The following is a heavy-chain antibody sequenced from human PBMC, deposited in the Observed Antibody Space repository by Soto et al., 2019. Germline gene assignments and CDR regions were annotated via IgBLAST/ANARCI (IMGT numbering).Heavy chain of an antibody. Sequence: EVQLLESGGGLVHPGGSLRVSCAVSGLTFSDYPMDWVRQAPGKGLEWVSRISGSAGSTYYADSVKGRFTISRDNSNSTLFLEMSSLRGEDTAIYYCAKPQSGSYYAAFDVWGQGTMVTVSS. CDR2: ISGSAGST. J-gene: IGHJ3*01. CDR1: GLTFSDYP. CDR3: AKPQSGSYYAAFDV. V-gene: IGHV3-23*01. D-gene: IGHD1-26*01.